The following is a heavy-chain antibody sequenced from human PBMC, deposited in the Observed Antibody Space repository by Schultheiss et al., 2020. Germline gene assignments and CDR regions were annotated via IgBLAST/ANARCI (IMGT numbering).Heavy chain of an antibody. CDR1: GGSISSGGYY. CDR3: ARGTIYYYYYYMDV. V-gene: IGHV4-61*08. J-gene: IGHJ6*03. D-gene: IGHD3-3*01. CDR2: IYYSGST. Sequence: SETLSLTCTVSGGSISSGGYYWSWIRQHPGKGLEWIGYIYYSGSTNYNPSLKSLVTISVDTSKNKFSLKLSSVTAADTAVYYCARGTIYYYYYYMDVWGKGTTVTVSS.